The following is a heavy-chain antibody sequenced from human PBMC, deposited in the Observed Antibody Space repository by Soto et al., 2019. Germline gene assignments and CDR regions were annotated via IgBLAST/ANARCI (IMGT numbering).Heavy chain of an antibody. J-gene: IGHJ3*02. V-gene: IGHV3-48*01. CDR1: RFTFSKYS. CDR3: ARDDTSGWSGAEAFDI. Sequence: VGSMRLSCEASRFTFSKYSMNWVRQAPGKGLEWISYISGSSSTIYYADSVRGRFTISRDNAKNSLYLQMNSLSADDTAVYFCARDDTSGWSGAEAFDIWGQGAMVTVSS. D-gene: IGHD6-25*01. CDR2: ISGSSSTI.